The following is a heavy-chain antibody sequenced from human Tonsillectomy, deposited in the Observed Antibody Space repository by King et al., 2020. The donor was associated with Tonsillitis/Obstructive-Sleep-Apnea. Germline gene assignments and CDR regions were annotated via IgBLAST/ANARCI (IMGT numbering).Heavy chain of an antibody. CDR3: VRGGYFDP. Sequence: VQLVESGGGLVQPGGSLRLSCSASGFPFSTYIMHLVRQAPGKGLEYVSAITNNGGSTYYADSVKGRFTISRDNSKNTLYLQMSGLGAEDTAVYYCVRGGYFDPWGQGTMVTVSS. CDR1: GFPFSTYI. CDR2: ITNNGGST. J-gene: IGHJ5*02. D-gene: IGHD5-12*01. V-gene: IGHV3-64D*06.